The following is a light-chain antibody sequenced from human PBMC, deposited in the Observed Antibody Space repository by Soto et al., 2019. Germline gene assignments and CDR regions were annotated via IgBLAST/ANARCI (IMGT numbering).Light chain of an antibody. CDR3: QQRSSWPLT. V-gene: IGKV3-11*01. J-gene: IGKJ4*01. CDR2: DAS. CDR1: QSVNTY. Sequence: EIVMTPSPATLSLSPGARATLSCRASQSVNTYLGWYQQRPGQAPILLIYDASNRATGIPARFSGSGSGTDFTLTISSLEPEDFAVYYCQQRSSWPLTFGGGTKVDIK.